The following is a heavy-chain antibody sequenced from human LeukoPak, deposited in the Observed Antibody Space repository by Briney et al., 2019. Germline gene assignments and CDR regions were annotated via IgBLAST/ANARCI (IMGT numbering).Heavy chain of an antibody. V-gene: IGHV4-31*03. J-gene: IGHJ4*02. CDR2: IHYSGST. CDR3: AGSRIGYSDSSGFFDS. CDR1: GGSISSGGYY. Sequence: SETLSLTCTVSGGSISSGGYYWSWIRQHPGKGLEWIGYIHYSGSTYYSPSLKSRVTISVDTSKNQFSLKLSSVTAADTAVYYCAGSRIGYSDSSGFFDSWGQGTLVTVSS. D-gene: IGHD3-22*01.